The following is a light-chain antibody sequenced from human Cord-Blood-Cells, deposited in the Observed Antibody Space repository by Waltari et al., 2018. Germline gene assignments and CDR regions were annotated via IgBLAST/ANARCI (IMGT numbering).Light chain of an antibody. CDR3: QQYGRSPPYT. Sequence: EIVLTQPPGSLSLSPGARATLSCRASQSVSSSYLAWYHQKPGQAPRLLIYGASSSATGRPDRYSGSGSGTDITLTISRLEPEEFALYYCQQYGRSPPYTFGQGTKLEI. CDR1: QSVSSSY. V-gene: IGKV3-20*01. J-gene: IGKJ2*01. CDR2: GAS.